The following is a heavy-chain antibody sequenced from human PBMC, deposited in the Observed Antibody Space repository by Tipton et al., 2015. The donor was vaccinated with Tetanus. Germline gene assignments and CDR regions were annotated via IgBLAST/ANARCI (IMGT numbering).Heavy chain of an antibody. CDR1: GGSISSSSYY. CDR3: ARAHRPDYGGNSVGPDSHSRWYYYYYYGMDV. Sequence: TLSLTCTVSGGSISSSSYYWGWIRQPPGKGLEWIGSIYYSGSTYYNPSLKSRVTISVDTSKNQFSLKLSSVTAADTAVYYCARAHRPDYGGNSVGPDSHSRWYYYYYYGMDVWGQGTTVTVSS. D-gene: IGHD4-23*01. CDR2: IYYSGST. J-gene: IGHJ6*02. V-gene: IGHV4-39*01.